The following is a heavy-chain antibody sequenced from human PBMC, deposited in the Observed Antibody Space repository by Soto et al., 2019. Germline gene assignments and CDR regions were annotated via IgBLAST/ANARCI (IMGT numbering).Heavy chain of an antibody. V-gene: IGHV4-59*08. Sequence: PSETLSLACTVSGGSISSYYWSWIRQPPGKGLEWIGESYHSGSTKYNPSLKSRVTISVDKSKNQFSLKLSSVTAADTAVYYCAIYGGNSVYFDYWGQGTLVTVSS. CDR1: GGSISSYY. D-gene: IGHD4-17*01. CDR3: AIYGGNSVYFDY. CDR2: SYHSGST. J-gene: IGHJ4*02.